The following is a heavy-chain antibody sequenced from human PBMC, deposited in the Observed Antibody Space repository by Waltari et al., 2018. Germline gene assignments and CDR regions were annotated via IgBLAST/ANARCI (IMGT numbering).Heavy chain of an antibody. CDR3: VTGLTTVTAKDYFDH. CDR2: IKQEGREK. Sequence: EVQLVESGGGSVQPGGSLRLSCAASGMTLSSYWMNWVRQAPGKGMEWVANIKQEGREKNYVDSVEGRFSISRDNAQNSLYLQMNSLRAEDTAIYDCVTGLTTVTAKDYFDHWGQGALVTVSS. CDR1: GMTLSSYW. V-gene: IGHV3-7*01. D-gene: IGHD4-17*01. J-gene: IGHJ4*02.